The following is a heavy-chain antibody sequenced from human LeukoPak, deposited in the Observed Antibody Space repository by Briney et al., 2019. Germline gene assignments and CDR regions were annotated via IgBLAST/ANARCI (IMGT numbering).Heavy chain of an antibody. CDR2: ISGSGGST. J-gene: IGHJ3*02. CDR3: AKEISSSSSWYGDDAFDI. CDR1: GFTFSSYA. V-gene: IGHV3-23*01. D-gene: IGHD6-13*01. Sequence: PGGSLRLSCAASGFTFSSYAMSWVRQAPGKGLEWVSAISGSGGSTYYADSVKGRFTISRDDSKNTVYLQMNSLRAEDTAVYYCAKEISSSSSWYGDDAFDIWGQGTMVIVSS.